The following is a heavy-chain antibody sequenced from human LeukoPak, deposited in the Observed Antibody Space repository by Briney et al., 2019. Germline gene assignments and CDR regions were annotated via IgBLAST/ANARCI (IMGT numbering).Heavy chain of an antibody. CDR3: ARVCYDILTGYCGYYYYGMDV. V-gene: IGHV3-74*01. D-gene: IGHD3-9*01. Sequence: GGSLRLSCAASGFTFSSYAMHWVRHAPGKGLVWVSRINSDGSSTSYADSVKGRFTISRDNAKNTLYLQMNGLRAEDTAVYYCARVCYDILTGYCGYYYYGMDVWGKGTTVTVSS. J-gene: IGHJ6*04. CDR1: GFTFSSYA. CDR2: INSDGSST.